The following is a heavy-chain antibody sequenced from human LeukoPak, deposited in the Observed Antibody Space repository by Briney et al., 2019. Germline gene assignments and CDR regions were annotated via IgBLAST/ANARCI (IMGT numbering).Heavy chain of an antibody. V-gene: IGHV3-30*18. CDR2: ISYDGSNK. CDR1: GFTFSDYG. Sequence: GGSLRLSCAASGFTFSDYGMHWVRQAPGKGLEWVALISYDGSNKYYADSVKGRFPISRDNSKNTLYLQMNSLRGEDTAVYYCAKERRGSSSVFDYWGQGTLVTVSS. J-gene: IGHJ4*02. D-gene: IGHD6-13*01. CDR3: AKERRGSSSVFDY.